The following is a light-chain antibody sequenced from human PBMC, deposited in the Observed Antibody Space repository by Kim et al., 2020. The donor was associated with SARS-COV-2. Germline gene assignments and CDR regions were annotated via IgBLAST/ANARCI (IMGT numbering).Light chain of an antibody. V-gene: IGKV1-5*01. CDR1: QSISSY. Sequence: ASVGDRVTITCRASQSISSYLTWYQQKPGKAPKLLIYNASSLESGVPSRFSGSGSGTEFTLTISSLQPDDFATYYCQQYNSTPWTFGQGTRVEIK. CDR3: QQYNSTPWT. CDR2: NAS. J-gene: IGKJ1*01.